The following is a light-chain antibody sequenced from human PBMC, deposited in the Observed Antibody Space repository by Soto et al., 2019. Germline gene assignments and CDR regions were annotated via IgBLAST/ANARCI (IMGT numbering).Light chain of an antibody. V-gene: IGKV1-5*01. J-gene: IGKJ4*01. CDR2: DAS. CDR1: QSISSW. CDR3: QQYNRYSLT. Sequence: DIQMTQSPSTLSASVGDRVTITCRASQSISSWLAWYQQKPGKAPKLLIYDASSLESGVPSRFSGSGSDTEFTLTINNLQPDDLATYHCQQYNRYSLTFGGGTKVEIK.